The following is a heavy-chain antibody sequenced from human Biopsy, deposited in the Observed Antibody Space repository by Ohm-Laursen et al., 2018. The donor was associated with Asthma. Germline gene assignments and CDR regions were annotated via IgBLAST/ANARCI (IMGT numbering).Heavy chain of an antibody. Sequence: SLRLSCAASGFTFSSYSMNWVRQAPGKGLEWVSSISSSSSYIYYADSVKGRFTISRDNAKNSLYLQMNSLRAEDTTVYYCARVWQLATLDYWGQGTLVTVSS. J-gene: IGHJ4*02. CDR2: ISSSSSYI. V-gene: IGHV3-21*01. D-gene: IGHD6-13*01. CDR3: ARVWQLATLDY. CDR1: GFTFSSYS.